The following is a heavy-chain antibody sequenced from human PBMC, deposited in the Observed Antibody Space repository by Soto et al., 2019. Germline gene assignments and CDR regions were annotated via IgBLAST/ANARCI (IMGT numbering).Heavy chain of an antibody. CDR1: EFSVSSNY. Sequence: EVQLVESGGGLVQPGESLRLSCAASEFSVSSNYMSWVRQAPGKGLEWVSVIYASGTTYYADSVGGTFTISRDSSKNTRYLQMTSLRAEDTAVYYCARNPYCFASGCYYTDYWGEGTLVTVSS. V-gene: IGHV3-66*01. CDR3: ARNPYCFASGCYYTDY. J-gene: IGHJ4*02. CDR2: IYASGTT. D-gene: IGHD2-2*01.